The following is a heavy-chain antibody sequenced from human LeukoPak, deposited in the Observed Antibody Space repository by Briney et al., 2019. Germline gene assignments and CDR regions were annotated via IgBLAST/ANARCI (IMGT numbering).Heavy chain of an antibody. CDR1: GGSISSGGYY. D-gene: IGHD6-13*01. CDR3: ARQGGSSSWHYFDY. Sequence: SETLSLTCTVSGGSISSGGYYWSWTRQPPGKGLEWIGYIYHSGSTYYNPSLKSRVTISVDRSKNQFSLKLSSVTAADTAVYYCARQGGSSSWHYFDYWGQGTLVTVSS. CDR2: IYHSGST. V-gene: IGHV4-30-2*01. J-gene: IGHJ4*02.